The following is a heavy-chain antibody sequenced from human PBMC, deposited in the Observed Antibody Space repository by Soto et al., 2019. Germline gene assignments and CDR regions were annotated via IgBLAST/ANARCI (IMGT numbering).Heavy chain of an antibody. Sequence: SVKVSCKASGGTFSSYAISWVRQAPGQGLEWMGGIIPIFGTANYAQKFQGRVTITADKSTSTAYMELSSLRSEDTAVYYCARGGRVGATKPFDYWGQGTLVTVSS. D-gene: IGHD1-26*01. J-gene: IGHJ4*02. V-gene: IGHV1-69*06. CDR2: IIPIFGTA. CDR1: GGTFSSYA. CDR3: ARGGRVGATKPFDY.